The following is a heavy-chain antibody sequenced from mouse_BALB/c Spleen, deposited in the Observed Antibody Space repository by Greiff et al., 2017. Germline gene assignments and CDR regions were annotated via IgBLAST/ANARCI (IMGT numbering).Heavy chain of an antibody. CDR2: INPSNGGT. CDR3: TRGEYGYYALDY. V-gene: IGHV1S81*02. J-gene: IGHJ4*01. D-gene: IGHD2-10*02. Sequence: QVQLQQPGAELVKPGASVKLSCTASGYTFTSYYMYWVQQRPGQGLEWIGGINPSNGGTNYNEKFKSKATLTVDKSSSTAYMQLSSLTSEDSAVYYCTRGEYGYYALDYWGQGTLVTVS. CDR1: GYTFTSYY.